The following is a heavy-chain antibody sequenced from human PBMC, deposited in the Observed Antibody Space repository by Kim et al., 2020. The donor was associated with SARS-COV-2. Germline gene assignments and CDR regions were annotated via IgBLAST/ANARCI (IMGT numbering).Heavy chain of an antibody. CDR1: GFTFSSYA. D-gene: IGHD6-6*01. J-gene: IGHJ4*02. Sequence: GGSLRLSCSASGFTFSSYAMHWVRQAPGKGLEYVSAISSNGGNTYYADSVKGRFTISRDNSKNTLYLQMSSLRAEDTAVYYCVKGEKGSSSRFDYWGQGTLVTVSS. CDR2: ISSNGGNT. CDR3: VKGEKGSSSRFDY. V-gene: IGHV3-64D*06.